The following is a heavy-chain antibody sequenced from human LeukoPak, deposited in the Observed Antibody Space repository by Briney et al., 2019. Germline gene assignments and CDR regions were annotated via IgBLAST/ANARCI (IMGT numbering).Heavy chain of an antibody. V-gene: IGHV3-23*01. CDR1: GFTFSSYA. J-gene: IGHJ4*02. Sequence: PGGSLRLSCAASGFTFSSYAMSWVRQAPGKGLEWVSAISGSGGSTYYADSVKGRFTISRDNAKNSLYLQMNSLRAEDTAVYYCARVDRPQPTFDYWGQGTLVTVSS. D-gene: IGHD2-2*01. CDR2: ISGSGGST. CDR3: ARVDRPQPTFDY.